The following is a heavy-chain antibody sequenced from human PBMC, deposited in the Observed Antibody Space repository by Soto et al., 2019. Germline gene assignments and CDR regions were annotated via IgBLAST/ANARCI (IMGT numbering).Heavy chain of an antibody. J-gene: IGHJ4*02. CDR3: ARLRQLGELNY. CDR2: IYHSGST. D-gene: IGHD1-1*01. Sequence: SETLSLTCAVSGNSISSDYYWGWIRQPPGKGLEWIGSIYHSGSTYYNPSLKSRVTISVDTSKNRFSLKMSSVTAADTAVYYCARLRQLGELNYWGQGTLVTVSS. CDR1: GNSISSDYY. V-gene: IGHV4-38-2*01.